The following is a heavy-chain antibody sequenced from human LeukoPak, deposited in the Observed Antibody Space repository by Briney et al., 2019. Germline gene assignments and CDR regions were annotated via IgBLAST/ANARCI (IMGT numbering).Heavy chain of an antibody. CDR2: ISGSGGST. Sequence: PGGSLRLSCAASGFTFSSYAMSWVRQAPGKGLEWVSAISGSGGSTYYADSVKGRFTISRDNSKNTLYLQMNSLRDEDTAVYYCAKVRLKTYCGGDCYSSGYFDYWGQGTLVTVSS. D-gene: IGHD2-21*02. V-gene: IGHV3-23*01. J-gene: IGHJ4*02. CDR3: AKVRLKTYCGGDCYSSGYFDY. CDR1: GFTFSSYA.